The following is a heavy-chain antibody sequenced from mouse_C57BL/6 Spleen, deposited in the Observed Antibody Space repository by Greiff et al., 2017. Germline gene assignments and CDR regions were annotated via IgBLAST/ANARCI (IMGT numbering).Heavy chain of an antibody. CDR1: GYTFTDYE. D-gene: IGHD2-3*01. Sequence: QVQLKQSGAELVRPGASVTLSCKASGYTFTDYEMHWVKQTPVHGLEWIGAIDPETGGTAYNQKFKGKAILTADKSSSTAYMELRSLTSEDSAVYYCTWVLRLWGTGTTVTVSS. CDR2: IDPETGGT. CDR3: TWVLRL. V-gene: IGHV1-15*01. J-gene: IGHJ1*03.